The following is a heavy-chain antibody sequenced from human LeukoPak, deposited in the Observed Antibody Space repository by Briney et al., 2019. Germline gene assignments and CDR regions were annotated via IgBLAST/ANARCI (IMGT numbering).Heavy chain of an antibody. J-gene: IGHJ4*02. CDR1: GFTFSSYG. V-gene: IGHV3-30*02. D-gene: IGHD3-9*01. CDR3: ASRRYYDILTGTDY. CDR2: IRYDGSNK. Sequence: EGSLRLSCAASGFTFSSYGMHWVRQAPGKGPEWVAFIRYDGSNKYYADSVKGRFTISRDNSKNTLYLQMNSLRAEDTAVYYCASRRYYDILTGTDYWGQGTLVTVSS.